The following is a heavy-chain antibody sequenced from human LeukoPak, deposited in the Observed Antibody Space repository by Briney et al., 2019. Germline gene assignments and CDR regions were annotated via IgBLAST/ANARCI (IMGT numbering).Heavy chain of an antibody. CDR2: IIPIFGTA. V-gene: IGHV1-69*05. Sequence: ASVKVSCKASGGTFSSYAISWVRQAPAQGLEWMGRIIPIFGTADYAQKFQGRVTITTDESTSTAYMELSSLRSEDTAVYYCARGLSSGWYELDYFDYWGQGTLVTVSS. CDR1: GGTFSSYA. CDR3: ARGLSSGWYELDYFDY. D-gene: IGHD6-19*01. J-gene: IGHJ4*02.